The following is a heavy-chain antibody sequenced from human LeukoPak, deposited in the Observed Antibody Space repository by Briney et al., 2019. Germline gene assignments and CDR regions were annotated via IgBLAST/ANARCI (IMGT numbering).Heavy chain of an antibody. D-gene: IGHD3-22*01. J-gene: IGHJ4*02. CDR1: GFTFSSYS. CDR2: ISSSSGDI. CDR3: AKDKDRVRSGYWFPYYFDY. V-gene: IGHV3-21*04. Sequence: GGSLRLSCAASGFTFSSYSMNWVRQAPGKGLEWVSSISSSSGDISYADSVKGRFTISRDNAKSSLLLQMNSLRAEDTAVYYCAKDKDRVRSGYWFPYYFDYWGQGTLVTVSS.